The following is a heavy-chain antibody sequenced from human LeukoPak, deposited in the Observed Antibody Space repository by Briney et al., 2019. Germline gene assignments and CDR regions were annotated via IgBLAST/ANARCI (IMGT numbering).Heavy chain of an antibody. D-gene: IGHD5-18*01. V-gene: IGHV3-23*01. CDR1: GFSVSRFV. Sequence: PGGSLRLSCAASGFSVSRFVVGWVRQAPGKGLEWVSGISDGGDSSYYADSVKGRFTISRDNSKNTLYLQMNSLRAEDTAVYYCAKAVSSSVDTEFDYWGQGTLVTVSS. CDR3: AKAVSSSVDTEFDY. CDR2: ISDGGDSS. J-gene: IGHJ4*02.